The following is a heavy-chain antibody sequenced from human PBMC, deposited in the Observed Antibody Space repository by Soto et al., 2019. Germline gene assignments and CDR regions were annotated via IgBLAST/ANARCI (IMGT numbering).Heavy chain of an antibody. D-gene: IGHD1-26*01. CDR1: GFTFSNYDMKWVS. V-gene: IGHV3-48*02. CDR3: VTDISGSHSYFDY. Sequence: GGSLRLSCAASGFTFSNYDMKWVSMNWVRQAPGKGLEWVSYISSSSSAIYYADSVKGRFTISRDNAKNSLYLQMNSLRDEDTAVYYCVTDISGSHSYFDYWGQGTLVTVSS. J-gene: IGHJ4*02. CDR2: ISSSSSAI.